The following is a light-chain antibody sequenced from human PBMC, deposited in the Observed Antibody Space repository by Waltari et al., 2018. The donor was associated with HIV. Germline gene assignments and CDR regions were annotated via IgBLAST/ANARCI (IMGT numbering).Light chain of an antibody. Sequence: SYDLTQPPSVSVSPGQTASITCSADKLGDTYVCWYPQKPGQAPVLVIYQDSKRPSGIPERFSGSHSRNTATLTISGTQAMDEADYSCQAWHSSTLAEVFGGGTKLTVL. CDR3: QAWHSSTLAEV. CDR2: QDS. J-gene: IGLJ3*02. CDR1: KLGDTY. V-gene: IGLV3-1*01.